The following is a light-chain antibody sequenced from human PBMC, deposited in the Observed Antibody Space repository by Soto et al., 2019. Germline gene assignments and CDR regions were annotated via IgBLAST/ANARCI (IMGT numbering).Light chain of an antibody. V-gene: IGKV3-20*01. CDR2: GAS. J-gene: IGKJ4*01. CDR1: QSLSSSY. Sequence: ENVLTQSPGTLSLSPGERATLSCRASQSLSSSYVAWHQQKPGQAPRLLIYGASSRATGIPDRFSGSGSGTDFTLTISRLEPEDFAVYYCQQFANSPLTFGGGTKVESK. CDR3: QQFANSPLT.